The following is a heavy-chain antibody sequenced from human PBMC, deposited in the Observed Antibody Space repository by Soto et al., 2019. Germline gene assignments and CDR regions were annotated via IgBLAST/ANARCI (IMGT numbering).Heavy chain of an antibody. V-gene: IGHV1-69*01. J-gene: IGHJ6*02. CDR1: GGTFSSYA. CDR2: IIPNFGTA. CDR3: ARRVGDASYYGMDV. D-gene: IGHD4-17*01. Sequence: QVQLVQSGAEVKKPGSSVKVSCKASGGTFSSYAISWVRQAPGQGVEWMGGIIPNFGTANYAQKFQGRVTITADESTRTANKELSSLRSEDTAVYYCARRVGDASYYGMDVWGQGTTVTVSS.